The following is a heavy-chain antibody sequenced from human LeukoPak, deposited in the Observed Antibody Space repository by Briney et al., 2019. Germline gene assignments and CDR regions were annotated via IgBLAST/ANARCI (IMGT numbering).Heavy chain of an antibody. V-gene: IGHV1-69*05. CDR2: IIPIFGTA. Sequence: SVTVSCKASGGTFSSYAISWVRQAPGQGLEWMGGIIPIFGTANYAQKFQGRVTITTDESTSTAYMELSSLRSEDTAVYYCARGGGGNVPFDYWGQGTLVTVSS. CDR1: GGTFSSYA. J-gene: IGHJ4*02. CDR3: ARGGGGNVPFDY. D-gene: IGHD4-23*01.